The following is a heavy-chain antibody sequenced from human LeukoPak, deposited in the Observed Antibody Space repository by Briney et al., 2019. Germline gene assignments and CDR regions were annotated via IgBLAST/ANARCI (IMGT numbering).Heavy chain of an antibody. D-gene: IGHD6-6*01. V-gene: IGHV4-39*01. CDR2: IYYSGST. Sequence: SETLSLTCTVSGGSISSSSYYWGWIRQPPGKGLEWIGSIYYSGSTYYNPSLKSRVTISVDTSKNQFSLKLSSATAADTAVYYCARLVWAYSSSPGRTATFDYWGQGTLVTVSS. CDR1: GGSISSSSYY. J-gene: IGHJ4*02. CDR3: ARLVWAYSSSPGRTATFDY.